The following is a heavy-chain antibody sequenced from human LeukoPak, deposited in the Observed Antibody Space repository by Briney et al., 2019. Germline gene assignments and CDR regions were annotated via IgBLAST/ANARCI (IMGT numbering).Heavy chain of an antibody. Sequence: SVKVSCKASGDTFNNFVISWVRQAPGQGLEWMGGIIPTFGTANYAQKFQSRVTITADESTSTVYMELSSLRFEDTAMYYCAREHGDDLSPGGDTFDIWGQGTMVTVSS. CDR3: AREHGDDLSPGGDTFDI. CDR2: IIPTFGTA. D-gene: IGHD5-12*01. J-gene: IGHJ3*02. CDR1: GDTFNNFV. V-gene: IGHV1-69*13.